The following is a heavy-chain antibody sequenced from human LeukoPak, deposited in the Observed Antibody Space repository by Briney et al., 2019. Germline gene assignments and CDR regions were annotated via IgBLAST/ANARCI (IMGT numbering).Heavy chain of an antibody. D-gene: IGHD2-2*01. J-gene: IGHJ5*02. V-gene: IGHV3-23*01. CDR3: TKVGDCSSTTCPLANWFDP. CDR2: ISGSGTTT. CDR1: GFTFSSYA. Sequence: NPGGSLRLSCAASGFTFSSYAMSWVRQAPGKGLEWVSAISGSGTTTYYADSVRGRFTISRDNSKNTLYLQMSSLRAEDTAVYYCTKVGDCSSTTCPLANWFDPWGQGTLVTVSS.